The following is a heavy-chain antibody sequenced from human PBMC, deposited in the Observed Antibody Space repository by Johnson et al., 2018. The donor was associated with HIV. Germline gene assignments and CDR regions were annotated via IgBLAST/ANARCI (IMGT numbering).Heavy chain of an antibody. CDR1: GFTFNNYP. D-gene: IGHD3-22*01. CDR3: ARESGWGHDAFDI. J-gene: IGHJ3*02. CDR2: ISYDGSNK. Sequence: QVQLVESGGGLVQPGGSLRLSCAASGFTFNNYPMHWVRQAPGKGLEWVAVISYDGSNKYYADSLKGRFTISRDNSKNTLYLQMNSLRAEDTAVYSCARESGWGHDAFDIWGQGTMVTVSS. V-gene: IGHV3-30*01.